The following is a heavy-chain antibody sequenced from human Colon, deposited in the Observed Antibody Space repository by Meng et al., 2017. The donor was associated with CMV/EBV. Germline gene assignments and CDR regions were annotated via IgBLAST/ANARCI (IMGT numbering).Heavy chain of an antibody. CDR3: ATTERPGDFYDGSGPLYWYGMDV. D-gene: IGHD3-22*01. V-gene: IGHV3-11*01. CDR2: ISYSGTTI. J-gene: IGHJ6*02. Sequence: ISCAASGFTFSDNYMSWIRQAPGKGLEWLSYISYSGTTIYYAGSVEGRFTVSRDNAKNSLYLQMDSLRAEDTAVYYCATTERPGDFYDGSGPLYWYGMDVWGQGTTVTVSS. CDR1: GFTFSDNY.